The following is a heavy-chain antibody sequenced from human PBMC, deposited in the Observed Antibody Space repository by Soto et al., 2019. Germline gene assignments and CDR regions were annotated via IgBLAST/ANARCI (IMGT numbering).Heavy chain of an antibody. V-gene: IGHV4-59*08. D-gene: IGHD3-10*01. CDR3: VRHHPAYYGQDSASRAFDF. CDR1: GGPISTYY. CDR2: IFYRGNT. Sequence: SETLSLTCSVSGGPISTYYWSWIRQPPGKGLEWIGHIFYRGNTNYNPSLKSRVTISIDTSKKQFSLKLSSVSAADSAVYYCVRHHPAYYGQDSASRAFDFWGPGALVTVSS. J-gene: IGHJ4*02.